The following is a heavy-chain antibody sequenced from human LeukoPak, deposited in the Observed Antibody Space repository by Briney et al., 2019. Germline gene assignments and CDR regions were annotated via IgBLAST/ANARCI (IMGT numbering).Heavy chain of an antibody. Sequence: ASVKVSCKASGYTFTSYGISWVRQAPGQGLEWMGWISAYNGNTKYAQKLQGRVTMTTDTSTGTAYMELRSLRSDDTAVYYCARVRGTFGGVIVLFDYWGQGTLVTVSS. CDR1: GYTFTSYG. V-gene: IGHV1-18*01. CDR3: ARVRGTFGGVIVLFDY. D-gene: IGHD3-16*02. J-gene: IGHJ4*02. CDR2: ISAYNGNT.